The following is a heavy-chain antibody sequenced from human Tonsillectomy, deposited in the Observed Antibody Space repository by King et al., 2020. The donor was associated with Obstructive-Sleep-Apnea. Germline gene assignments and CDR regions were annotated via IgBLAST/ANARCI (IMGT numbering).Heavy chain of an antibody. CDR2: IYYSGST. CDR3: ARELDSGSYYLVSYFDY. D-gene: IGHD1-26*01. V-gene: IGHV4-31*03. J-gene: IGHJ4*02. Sequence: QLQESGPGLVKPSQTLSLTCTVSGGSISSGGYYWSWIRQHPGKGLEWIGYIYYSGSTYYNPSLKSRVTISVDTSKNKFSLKLSSVTAADTAVDYCARELDSGSYYLVSYFDYWGQGTLVTVSS. CDR1: GGSISSGGYY.